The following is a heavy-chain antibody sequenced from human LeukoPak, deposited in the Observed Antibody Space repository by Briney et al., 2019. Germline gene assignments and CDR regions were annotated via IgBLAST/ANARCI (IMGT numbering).Heavy chain of an antibody. Sequence: SETLSLTCTVSGGSISSYYWSWIRQPPGKGLEWIGYIYYSGSTNYNPSLKSRVTISVDTSKNQFSLQLSSVTAADTAVYYCAREVRTGTTVGDNWFDPWGQGTLVTVSS. V-gene: IGHV4-59*01. CDR3: AREVRTGTTVGDNWFDP. CDR1: GGSISSYY. CDR2: IYYSGST. J-gene: IGHJ5*02. D-gene: IGHD1-1*01.